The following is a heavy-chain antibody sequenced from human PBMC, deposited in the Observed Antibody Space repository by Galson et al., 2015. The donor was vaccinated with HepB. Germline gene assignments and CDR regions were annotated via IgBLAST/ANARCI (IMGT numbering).Heavy chain of an antibody. D-gene: IGHD3-3*01. Sequence: SLRLSCAASGFTFSSYRMHWVRQAPGKGLVWVSRINSDGSSTSYADSVKGRFTISRDNAKNTLYLQMNSLRAEDTAVYYCARDRHLGRFLEWLLTYWGQGTLVTVSS. CDR2: INSDGSST. CDR3: ARDRHLGRFLEWLLTY. CDR1: GFTFSSYR. J-gene: IGHJ4*02. V-gene: IGHV3-74*01.